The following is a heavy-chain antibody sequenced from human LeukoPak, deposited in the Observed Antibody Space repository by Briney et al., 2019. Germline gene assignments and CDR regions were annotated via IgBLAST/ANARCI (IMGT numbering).Heavy chain of an antibody. Sequence: PGGSLRLSCAASGFTFSTYWMSWVRQAPGKGLEWVANIKQDESEKYYVDSVKGRFTISRDNAKNSVYLQMNSLRAEDTAVYYCTTDDGDWVDNWGQGTLVTVSS. J-gene: IGHJ5*02. V-gene: IGHV3-7*04. CDR1: GFTFSTYW. CDR2: IKQDESEK. CDR3: TTDDGDWVDN. D-gene: IGHD4-17*01.